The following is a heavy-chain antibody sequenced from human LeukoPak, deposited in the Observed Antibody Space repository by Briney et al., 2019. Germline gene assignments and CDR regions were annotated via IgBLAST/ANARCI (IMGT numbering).Heavy chain of an antibody. V-gene: IGHV4-34*01. CDR1: GGSFRGYY. Sequence: PSETLSLTCAVYGGSFRGYYWSWIRQPPGKGLELIGEINRGGNTNYNPSLKSRVTISVDTSKNQFSLKLSSVTAADTAVYYCARLSNYGGHSGDGYWGQGTLVTVSS. CDR3: ARLSNYGGHSGDGY. J-gene: IGHJ4*02. CDR2: INRGGNT. D-gene: IGHD4-23*01.